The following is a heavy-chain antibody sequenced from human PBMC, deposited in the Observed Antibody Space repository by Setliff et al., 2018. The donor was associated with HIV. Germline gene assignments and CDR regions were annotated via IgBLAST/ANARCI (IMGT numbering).Heavy chain of an antibody. D-gene: IGHD3-10*01. CDR2: MSGNNGNT. V-gene: IGHV1-18*04. J-gene: IGHJ4*02. CDR3: ARDGFYYGPGGFHNGGLDY. CDR1: GYSLANYA. Sequence: ASVKVSCKASGYSLANYAISWVRQVPGHGLEWMGWMSGNNGNTKSAPKVQGRLTLATDISTGTAYMELMCLTSDDTAVYYCARDGFYYGPGGFHNGGLDYWGQGTPVTVSS.